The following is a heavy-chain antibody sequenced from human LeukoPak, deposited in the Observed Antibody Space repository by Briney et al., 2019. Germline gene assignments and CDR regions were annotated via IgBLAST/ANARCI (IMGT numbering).Heavy chain of an antibody. CDR1: GYTFTSYG. CDR2: INPNSGGT. J-gene: IGHJ5*02. CDR3: ARASTYSSGWLSS. V-gene: IGHV1-2*02. Sequence: ASVKVSCKASGYTFTSYGISWVRQAPGQGLEWMGWINPNSGGTNYAQKFQGRVTMTRDTSISTAYMELSRLRSDDTAVYYCARASTYSSGWLSSWGQGTLVTVSS. D-gene: IGHD6-19*01.